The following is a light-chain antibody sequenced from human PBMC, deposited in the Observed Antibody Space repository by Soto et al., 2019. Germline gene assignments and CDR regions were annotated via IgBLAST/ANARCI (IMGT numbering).Light chain of an antibody. Sequence: VLTQSPGTLSLSPGERATLSCRASQPLSSRHLAWYQQKPGQAPRLLIYGSSSRATDIPDRFSGSGSGTDFTLTISTLEPEDFAIYYCQQYGYSRTFGQGTKVDIK. V-gene: IGKV3-20*01. CDR2: GSS. CDR1: QPLSSRH. J-gene: IGKJ1*01. CDR3: QQYGYSRT.